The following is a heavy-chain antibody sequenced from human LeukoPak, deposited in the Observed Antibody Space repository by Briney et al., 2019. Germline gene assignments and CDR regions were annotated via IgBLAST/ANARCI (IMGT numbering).Heavy chain of an antibody. CDR1: GGSISSSSYY. CDR3: ARGLIVVVVAARVSWFDP. CDR2: IYYSGST. D-gene: IGHD2-15*01. J-gene: IGHJ5*02. V-gene: IGHV4-39*07. Sequence: SETLSLTCTVSGGSISSSSYYWGWIRQPPGKGLEWLGSIYYSGSTYYNPSLKSRVTISVDTSKNQFSLKLSSVTAADTAVYYCARGLIVVVVAARVSWFDPWGQGTLVTVSS.